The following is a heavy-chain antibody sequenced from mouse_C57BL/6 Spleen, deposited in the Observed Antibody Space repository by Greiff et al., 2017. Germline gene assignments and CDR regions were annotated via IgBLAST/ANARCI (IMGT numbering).Heavy chain of an antibody. CDR2: LYPGSGST. J-gene: IGHJ3*01. Sequence: QVQLQQPGAELVKPGASVKMSCKASGYTFTSYWITWVKQRPGQGLEWIGDLYPGSGSTNYNEKFKSKATLTVDTSSSTAYMQLSSLTSEDSAVYYCARADYYYGSSLFAYWGQGTLVTVSA. D-gene: IGHD1-1*01. CDR3: ARADYYYGSSLFAY. V-gene: IGHV1-55*01. CDR1: GYTFTSYW.